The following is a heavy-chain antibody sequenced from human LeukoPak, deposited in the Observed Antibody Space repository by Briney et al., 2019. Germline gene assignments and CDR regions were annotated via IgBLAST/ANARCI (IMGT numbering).Heavy chain of an antibody. Sequence: PGGSLRLSCAASGFTVSSNYMSWVRQAPGKGLEWVSVIYSGGSTYYADSVKGRFTISRDNSKNTLYLQMNSLRAEDTAVYYCAIAVAGLHFDYWGQGTLVTVSS. CDR3: AIAVAGLHFDY. D-gene: IGHD6-19*01. CDR1: GFTVSSNY. CDR2: IYSGGST. J-gene: IGHJ4*02. V-gene: IGHV3-53*01.